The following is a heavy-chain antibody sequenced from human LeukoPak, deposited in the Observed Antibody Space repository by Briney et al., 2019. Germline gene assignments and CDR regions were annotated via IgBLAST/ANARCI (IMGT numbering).Heavy chain of an antibody. V-gene: IGHV1-2*06. D-gene: IGHD5-12*01. CDR2: INPNSGGT. J-gene: IGHJ5*02. Sequence: ASVKVSCKASGYTFTGYYMHWVRQAPGQGLEGMGRINPNSGGTNYAQKFQGRVTMTRDTSISTAYMELSRLRSEDTAVYYCARDSNPQGSSVMGGYNLWGQGTLVTVSS. CDR1: GYTFTGYY. CDR3: ARDSNPQGSSVMGGYNL.